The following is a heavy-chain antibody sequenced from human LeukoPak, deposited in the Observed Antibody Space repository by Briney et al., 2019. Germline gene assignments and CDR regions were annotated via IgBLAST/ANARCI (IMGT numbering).Heavy chain of an antibody. Sequence: SQTLSLTCAISGDSVSSNSAAWNWIRQSPSRGLEWLGRTYYRSKWYNDYAVSVKSRITINPDTSKSQFSLQLNSVTPEDTAVYYCAREYSSLLFSWVDWFDPWGQGTLVTVSS. J-gene: IGHJ5*02. D-gene: IGHD6-6*01. CDR3: AREYSSLLFSWVDWFDP. V-gene: IGHV6-1*01. CDR1: GDSVSSNSAA. CDR2: TYYRSKWYN.